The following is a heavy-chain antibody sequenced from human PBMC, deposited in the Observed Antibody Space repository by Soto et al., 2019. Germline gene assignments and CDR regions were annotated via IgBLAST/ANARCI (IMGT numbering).Heavy chain of an antibody. CDR3: ARVSQAFDD. J-gene: IGHJ4*02. CDR2: IWYDGSQK. V-gene: IGHV3-33*01. CDR1: GLTFSSYG. Sequence: QVQLVASGGGVGQPGRSLRLSCASSGLTFSSYGIHWVRQAPGKGLEWVAFIWYDGSQKFYAYSVKGRFTISRDTSKNILYLQMNSLRAEDRAVYYCARVSQAFDDWGQGTLVTVSS.